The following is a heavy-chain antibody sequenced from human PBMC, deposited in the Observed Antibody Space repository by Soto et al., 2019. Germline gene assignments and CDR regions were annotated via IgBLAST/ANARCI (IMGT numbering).Heavy chain of an antibody. CDR2: ISYDGSNT. Sequence: GGSLRLSCAASGVSFNSYDMHWVGQAPGKGPEWVAIISYDGSNTYYSDSVRGRFTISRENSKDTMYLQMHSLRREDTAIYYCARISRYCSGGDCHAWGQGTQVNVS. CDR3: ARISRYCSGGDCHA. CDR1: GVSFNSYD. V-gene: IGHV3-30*03. D-gene: IGHD2-15*01. J-gene: IGHJ5*02.